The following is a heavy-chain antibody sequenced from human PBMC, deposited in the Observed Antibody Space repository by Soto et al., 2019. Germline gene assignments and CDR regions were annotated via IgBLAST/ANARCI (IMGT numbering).Heavy chain of an antibody. J-gene: IGHJ5*02. CDR2: INAGDGNT. V-gene: IGHV1-3*01. CDR1: GYTFTSYA. CDR3: ARALMVTGWFDP. D-gene: IGHD5-18*01. Sequence: QVQLVQSGAEVKKPGASVKVSCKASGYTFTSYAMHWVRQAPGQRLVGMGWINAGDGNTKYSQQFQGRVTITRDTSSSTAYMELSSLRSGDTAVYYCARALMVTGWFDPWGQGTLVTVSS.